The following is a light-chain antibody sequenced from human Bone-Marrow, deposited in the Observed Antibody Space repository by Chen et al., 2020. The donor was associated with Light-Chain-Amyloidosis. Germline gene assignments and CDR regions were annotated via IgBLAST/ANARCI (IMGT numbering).Light chain of an antibody. CDR2: KDD. Sequence: NFLLTQPHSVSQSPGKTVIISCTRSSGSIATNYVQWYQQRPDSSPTTVIYKDDQRPSGVPDRFSGSIDRSSNSASLTISGLKTEDEADYYCQSYQGSSQGVFGGGTKLTVL. V-gene: IGLV6-57*01. CDR3: QSYQGSSQGV. CDR1: SGSIATNY. J-gene: IGLJ3*02.